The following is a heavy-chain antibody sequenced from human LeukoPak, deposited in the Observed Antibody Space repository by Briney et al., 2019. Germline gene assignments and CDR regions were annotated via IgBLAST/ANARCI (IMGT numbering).Heavy chain of an antibody. J-gene: IGHJ4*02. D-gene: IGHD3-10*01. Sequence: GGSLRLSCVASGITFSTYAMSWVRQAPGKGLEWVSVISSSGSSTYYADSVKGRFTISRDNLKNTLYLQMNSLRAEDTAAYYCTRSSSAPFDYWGQGALVTVSS. CDR3: TRSSSAPFDY. V-gene: IGHV3-23*01. CDR1: GITFSTYA. CDR2: ISSSGSST.